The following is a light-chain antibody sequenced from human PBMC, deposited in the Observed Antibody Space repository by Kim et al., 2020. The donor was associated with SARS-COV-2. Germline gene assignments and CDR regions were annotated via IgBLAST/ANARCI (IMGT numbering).Light chain of an antibody. V-gene: IGLV2-11*01. CDR3: CSYAGSYTWV. Sequence: GQSVTISCSGTSSDVGGFPYVSWYQQHPGKAPKLIIYDVSKRPSGVPDHFSGSKSGNTASLTISGLLAEDEADYYCCSYAGSYTWVFGGGTQLTVL. CDR1: SSDVGGFPY. CDR2: DVS. J-gene: IGLJ3*02.